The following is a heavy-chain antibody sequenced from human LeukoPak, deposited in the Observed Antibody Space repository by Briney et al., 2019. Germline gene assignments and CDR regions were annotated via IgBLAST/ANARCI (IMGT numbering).Heavy chain of an antibody. D-gene: IGHD3-3*01. CDR2: IYYSGST. Sequence: SGTLSLTCTVSGGSISSGDYYWSWIRQPPGKGLEWIGYIYYSGSTYYNPSLKSRVTISVDTSKNQFSLKLSSVTAADTAVYYCARGDYDFWSGYKNFDYWGQGTLVTVSS. CDR1: GGSISSGDYY. CDR3: ARGDYDFWSGYKNFDY. J-gene: IGHJ4*02. V-gene: IGHV4-30-4*08.